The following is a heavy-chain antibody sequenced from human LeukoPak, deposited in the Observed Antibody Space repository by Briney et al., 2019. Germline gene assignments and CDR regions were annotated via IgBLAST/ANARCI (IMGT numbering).Heavy chain of an antibody. V-gene: IGHV1-8*03. D-gene: IGHD3-10*01. J-gene: IGHJ6*03. CDR2: MNPNSGNT. CDR3: ARGLNRGSNPPSYYYYYMDV. Sequence: GASVKVSXKASGYTFTSYDINWVRQATGQGPEWMGWMNPNSGNTGYAQKFQGRVTITRNTSISTAYMELSSLRSEDTAVYYCARGLNRGSNPPSYYYYYMDVWGKGTTVTVSS. CDR1: GYTFTSYD.